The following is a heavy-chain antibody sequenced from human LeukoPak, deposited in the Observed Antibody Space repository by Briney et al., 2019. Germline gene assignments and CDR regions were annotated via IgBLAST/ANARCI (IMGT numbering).Heavy chain of an antibody. CDR1: GGSISSYY. Sequence: SETLSLTCTVSGGSISSYYWSWIRQPPGKGLEWIGSIYYSGSTYYNPSLKSRVTISVDTSKNQFSLKLSSVTAADTAVYYCARLISGYYYANFDYWGQGTLVTVSS. D-gene: IGHD3-22*01. CDR2: IYYSGST. CDR3: ARLISGYYYANFDY. V-gene: IGHV4-59*05. J-gene: IGHJ4*02.